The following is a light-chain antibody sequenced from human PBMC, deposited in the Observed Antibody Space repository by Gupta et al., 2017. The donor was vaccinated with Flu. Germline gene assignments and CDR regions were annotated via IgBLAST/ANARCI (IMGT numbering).Light chain of an antibody. CDR1: QSVSNN. CDR2: GAS. J-gene: IGKJ1*01. Sequence: EIVMTQSPATLSVSPGERATLSCRASQSVSNNLAWYQQKSGQAPRLLIYGASTRATGIPARFSGSGSGTEFTLTISSLQSEDFAVDYCQQYNNWPRTFGQGTKVEIK. V-gene: IGKV3-15*01. CDR3: QQYNNWPRT.